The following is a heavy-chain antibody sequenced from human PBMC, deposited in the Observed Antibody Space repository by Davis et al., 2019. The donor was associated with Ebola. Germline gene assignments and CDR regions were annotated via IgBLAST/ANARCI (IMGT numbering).Heavy chain of an antibody. V-gene: IGHV3-21*01. CDR3: ARGGGRQQLVPRFDY. J-gene: IGHJ4*02. Sequence: GGSLRLSCAASGFTFSSYSMNWVRQAPGKGLEWVSSISSSSSYIYYADSAKGRFTISRDNAKNSLYLQMNSLRAEDTAVYYCARGGGRQQLVPRFDYWGQGTLVTVSS. CDR1: GFTFSSYS. D-gene: IGHD6-13*01. CDR2: ISSSSSYI.